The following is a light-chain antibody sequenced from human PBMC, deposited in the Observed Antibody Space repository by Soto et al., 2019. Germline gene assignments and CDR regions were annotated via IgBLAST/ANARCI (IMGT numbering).Light chain of an antibody. CDR3: QQYNSFSKT. Sequence: DIQMTQSPSRLSASVGDRVTITCRASQSIGYWLAWYQQKPGKAPNLLIYAASTLETGVPSRFSGSGYGTEFTPTIASLQPDDSASYYCQQYNSFSKTFGRGTKVDIK. CDR1: QSIGYW. CDR2: AAS. J-gene: IGKJ1*01. V-gene: IGKV1-5*01.